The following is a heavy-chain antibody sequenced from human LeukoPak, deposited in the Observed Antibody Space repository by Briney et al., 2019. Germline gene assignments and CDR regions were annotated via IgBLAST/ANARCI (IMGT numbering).Heavy chain of an antibody. J-gene: IGHJ6*02. CDR1: GGSISSSSYY. Sequence: TSETLSLTCTVSGGSISSSSYYWGWIRQPPGKGLEWIGSIYYSGSTYYNPSLKSRVTISVDTSKNQFSLKLSSVTAADTAVYYCARDSGYDYGMDVWGQGTTVTVSS. CDR2: IYYSGST. V-gene: IGHV4-39*07. CDR3: ARDSGYDYGMDV. D-gene: IGHD1-26*01.